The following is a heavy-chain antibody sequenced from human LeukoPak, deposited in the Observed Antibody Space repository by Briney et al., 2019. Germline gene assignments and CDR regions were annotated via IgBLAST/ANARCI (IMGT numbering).Heavy chain of an antibody. CDR1: GFTVSSNY. CDR2: IYSGGST. Sequence: GGSLRLSCAASGFTVSSNYMSWVRQAPGKGLEWVSVIYSGGSTYYADSVKGRFTISRDNSKNTLYLQMNSLRAEDTAVYYCASSGGSGSYSRDYWGQGTLVTVSS. V-gene: IGHV3-53*01. D-gene: IGHD3-10*01. CDR3: ASSGGSGSYSRDY. J-gene: IGHJ4*02.